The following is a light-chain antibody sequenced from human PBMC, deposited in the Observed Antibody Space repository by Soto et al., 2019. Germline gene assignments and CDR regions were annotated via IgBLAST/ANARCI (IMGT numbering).Light chain of an antibody. J-gene: IGKJ1*01. Sequence: DIQMTQSPSTLSASVGDRVTITCRASHSISDSLAWYQQEPGRAPKLLIYEASSLKSGVPSRFSGSRSGTEYTLTISSLQPDDFATYYCQQYNGYWTFGQGTKVEIK. V-gene: IGKV1-5*03. CDR1: HSISDS. CDR2: EAS. CDR3: QQYNGYWT.